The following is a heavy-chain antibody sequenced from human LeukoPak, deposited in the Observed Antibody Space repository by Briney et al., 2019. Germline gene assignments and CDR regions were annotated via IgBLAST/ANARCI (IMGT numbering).Heavy chain of an antibody. D-gene: IGHD1-1*01. CDR2: ISSSGSHI. Sequence: GGSLRLSCAASGFTFSSYSMNWVRQAPGKGLEWVSSISSSGSHIYYADSVKGRITISRDNAKNSVYLQMNSLRAEDTAVYYCVGMGATGTKNQFDYWGQGTLVTVSS. CDR3: VGMGATGTKNQFDY. J-gene: IGHJ4*02. V-gene: IGHV3-21*01. CDR1: GFTFSSYS.